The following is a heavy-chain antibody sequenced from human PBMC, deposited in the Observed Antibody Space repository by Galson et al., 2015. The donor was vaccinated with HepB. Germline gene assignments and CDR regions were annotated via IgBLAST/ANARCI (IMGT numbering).Heavy chain of an antibody. CDR1: GYSFTSYW. V-gene: IGHV5-51*01. CDR3: ASGIITMVRGVIISADY. CDR2: IYPGDSDT. D-gene: IGHD3-10*01. Sequence: QSGAEVKKPGESLKISCKGSGYSFTSYWIGWVRPMPGKGLEWMGIIYPGDSDTRYSPSFQGQVTISADKSISTAYLQWSSLKASDTAMYYCASGIITMVRGVIISADYWGQGTLVTVSS. J-gene: IGHJ4*02.